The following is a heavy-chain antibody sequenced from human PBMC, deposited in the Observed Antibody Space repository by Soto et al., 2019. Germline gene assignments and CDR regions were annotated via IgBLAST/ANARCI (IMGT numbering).Heavy chain of an antibody. J-gene: IGHJ6*02. D-gene: IGHD6-13*01. Sequence: QVQLVQSGAEVKKPGASVKVSCKASGYTFTSYGISWVRQAPGQGLEWMGWISAYNGNTNYAQKLQGRVTMTTDTSTGTAYMELRSLRSDDTAVYYCARGTYSSSWYYYYYYGMDVWGQGTTVTVSS. CDR3: ARGTYSSSWYYYYYYGMDV. V-gene: IGHV1-18*01. CDR1: GYTFTSYG. CDR2: ISAYNGNT.